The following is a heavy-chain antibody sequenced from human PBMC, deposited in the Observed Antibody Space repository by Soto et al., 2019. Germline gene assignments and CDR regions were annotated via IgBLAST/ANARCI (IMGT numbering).Heavy chain of an antibody. CDR3: ARPYCTSNSCQNLFDS. CDR1: GYIFTGYY. Sequence: ASVKVSCKASGYIFTGYYINWVRQAPGQGLEWMGWINPNSGDTNYAQKFQGRVTMTTDTSISTAYMELSRLRSDDTAVYYCARPYCTSNSCQNLFDSWGQGTLVTVSS. D-gene: IGHD2-2*01. J-gene: IGHJ5*01. V-gene: IGHV1-2*02. CDR2: INPNSGDT.